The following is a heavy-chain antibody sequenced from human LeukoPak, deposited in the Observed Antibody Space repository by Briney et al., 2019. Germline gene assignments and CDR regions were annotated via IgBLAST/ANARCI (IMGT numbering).Heavy chain of an antibody. CDR3: ARELRMTSYYYLDY. D-gene: IGHD2-21*01. V-gene: IGHV4-4*07. CDR1: GGSIIGYY. J-gene: IGHJ4*02. CDR2: IYTSGST. Sequence: SETLSLTCSVSGGSIIGYYWTWIRQPAGKGLEWIGRIYTSGSTNYSPSLKSRVTMSLDTSKNQFSLKLSSVTAADTAVYYCARELRMTSYYYLDYWGQGTLVTVSS.